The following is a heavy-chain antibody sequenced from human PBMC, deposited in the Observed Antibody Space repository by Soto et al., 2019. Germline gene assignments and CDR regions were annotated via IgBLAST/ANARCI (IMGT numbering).Heavy chain of an antibody. Sequence: QVQLVESGGGVVQPGRSLRLSCAASGFTFSSYAMHWVRQAPGKGLEWVAVIPYDGSNKYYADSVKGRFTISRDNSKNTLYLQMNSLRAEDTAVYYCARNGIAARAGSLDPWGQGTLVTVSS. CDR3: ARNGIAARAGSLDP. J-gene: IGHJ5*02. V-gene: IGHV3-30-3*01. D-gene: IGHD6-6*01. CDR1: GFTFSSYA. CDR2: IPYDGSNK.